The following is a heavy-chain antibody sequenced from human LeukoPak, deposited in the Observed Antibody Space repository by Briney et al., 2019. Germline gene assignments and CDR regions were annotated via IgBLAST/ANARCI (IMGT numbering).Heavy chain of an antibody. D-gene: IGHD1-26*01. CDR2: INSDGSNT. Sequence: GGSLRLSCAASGFTFSSYSMNWVRQAPGKGLVWVSRINSDGSNTIYADSVKGRFTISRDNAKNTLYLQMNSLRAGDTAVYYCARGYSGSLDWGQGTLVTVSS. V-gene: IGHV3-74*01. CDR3: ARGYSGSLD. CDR1: GFTFSSYS. J-gene: IGHJ4*02.